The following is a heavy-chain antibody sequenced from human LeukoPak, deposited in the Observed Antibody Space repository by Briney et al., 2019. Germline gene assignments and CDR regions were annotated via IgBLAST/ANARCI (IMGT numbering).Heavy chain of an antibody. J-gene: IGHJ4*02. D-gene: IGHD5-12*01. Sequence: PGGSLRLSCAASGFTFSSYAMHWVRQAPGKGLEWVAVISYDGSNKYYADSVKGRFTISRDNSKNTLYLQMNRLRAEDTAVYYCARAVPGVATFDYWGQGTLVTVYS. CDR3: ARAVPGVATFDY. V-gene: IGHV3-30*01. CDR2: ISYDGSNK. CDR1: GFTFSSYA.